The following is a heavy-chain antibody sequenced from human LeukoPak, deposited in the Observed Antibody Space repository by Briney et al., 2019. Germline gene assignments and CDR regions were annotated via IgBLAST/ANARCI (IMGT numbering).Heavy chain of an antibody. CDR1: GFTFSSYW. Sequence: GGSLRLSCAASGFTFSSYWMSWVRQAPGKGLEWVANIKQDGSEKYYVDSVKGRFTISRDNAKNPLYLQMNSLRAEDTAVYYCARVLVRGLVDYWGQGTLVTVSS. J-gene: IGHJ4*02. CDR2: IKQDGSEK. V-gene: IGHV3-7*03. CDR3: ARVLVRGLVDY. D-gene: IGHD3-10*01.